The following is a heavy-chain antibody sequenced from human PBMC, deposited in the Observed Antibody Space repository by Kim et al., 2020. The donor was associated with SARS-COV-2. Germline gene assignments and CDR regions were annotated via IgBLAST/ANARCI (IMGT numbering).Heavy chain of an antibody. Sequence: SETLSLTCTVSGGSISSSSYYWGWIRQPPGKGLEWIGSIYYSGSTYYNPSLKSRVTISVDTSKNQFSLKLSSVTAADTAVYYCARPESWGNWNYPHDAFDIWGQGTMVTVSS. CDR2: IYYSGST. CDR3: ARPESWGNWNYPHDAFDI. V-gene: IGHV4-39*01. CDR1: GGSISSSSYY. J-gene: IGHJ3*02. D-gene: IGHD1-7*01.